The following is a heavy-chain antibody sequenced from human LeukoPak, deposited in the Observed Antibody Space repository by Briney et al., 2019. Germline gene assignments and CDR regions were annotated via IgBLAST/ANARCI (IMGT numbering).Heavy chain of an antibody. J-gene: IGHJ5*02. Sequence: ASVKVSCKVSGYTLTELSMHWVRQAPGKGLEWMGGFDPEDGETIYAQKFQGRVTMTEDTSTDTAYMELSSLRSEDTAVYYCATFALGYCSSTSCQYTPRRRWFDPWGQRTLVTVSS. CDR3: ATFALGYCSSTSCQYTPRRRWFDP. CDR1: GYTLTELS. V-gene: IGHV1-24*01. D-gene: IGHD2-2*01. CDR2: FDPEDGET.